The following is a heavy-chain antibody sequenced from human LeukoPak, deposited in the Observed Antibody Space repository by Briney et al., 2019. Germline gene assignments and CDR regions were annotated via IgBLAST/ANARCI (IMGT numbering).Heavy chain of an antibody. CDR3: AEVESSYCRI. V-gene: IGHV3-53*01. CDR1: GVTVGTNS. CDR2: IYSGGST. J-gene: IGHJ4*02. D-gene: IGHD3-10*01. Sequence: PGGSLRLSCAASGVTVGTNSMSWARQSPGKGLEWVSVIYSGGSTYNADSVRGRFTISRGNSKNSMYLQMSSLRAEDTAIYYCAEVESSYCRIWGQGTLVTVSS.